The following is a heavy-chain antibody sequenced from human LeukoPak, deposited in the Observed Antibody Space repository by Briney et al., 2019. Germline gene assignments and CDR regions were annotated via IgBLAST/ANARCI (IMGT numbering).Heavy chain of an antibody. CDR1: GSSISSSSYY. Sequence: SETLSLTCTVSGSSISSSSYYWGWIRQPPGKGLEWIGSIYYSGNTYYNPSLKSRVTISVDTSKNQFSLKLSSVTAADTAVYYCARLLCSGGTCYSGLGLFDYWGQGTLVTVSS. CDR3: ARLLCSGGTCYSGLGLFDY. J-gene: IGHJ4*02. V-gene: IGHV4-39*01. CDR2: IYYSGNT. D-gene: IGHD2-15*01.